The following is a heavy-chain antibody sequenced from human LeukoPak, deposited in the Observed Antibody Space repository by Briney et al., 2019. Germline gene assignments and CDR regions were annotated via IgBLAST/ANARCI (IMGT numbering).Heavy chain of an antibody. CDR2: ISGSGTNT. J-gene: IGHJ4*02. CDR1: GFTVSSNY. CDR3: VKHSAPVLAAARFDY. V-gene: IGHV3-23*01. D-gene: IGHD2-2*01. Sequence: PGGSLRLSCAASGFTVSSNYMSGVRQAPGKGLEWVSVISGSGTNTYYADSVKGRFTISRDNSKNTLYLQMNSLRAEDTALYYCVKHSAPVLAAARFDYWGQGNLVTVSS.